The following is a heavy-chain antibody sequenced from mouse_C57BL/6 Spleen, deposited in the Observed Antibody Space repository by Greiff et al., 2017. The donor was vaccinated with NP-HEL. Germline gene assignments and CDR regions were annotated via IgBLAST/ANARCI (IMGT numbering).Heavy chain of an antibody. J-gene: IGHJ4*01. CDR3: ARGGYGYDLYYYAMDY. Sequence: QVQLQQSGPELVKPGASVKISCKASGYAFSSSWMNWVKQRPGKGLEWIGRIYPGDGDTNYNGKFKGKATLTADKSSSTAYMQLRSLTSEDSAVYFCARGGYGYDLYYYAMDYWGQGTSVTVSS. D-gene: IGHD2-2*01. CDR1: GYAFSSSW. CDR2: IYPGDGDT. V-gene: IGHV1-82*01.